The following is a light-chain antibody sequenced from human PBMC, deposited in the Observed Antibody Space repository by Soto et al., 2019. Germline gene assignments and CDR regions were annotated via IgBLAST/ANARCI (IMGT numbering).Light chain of an antibody. CDR2: GAS. J-gene: IGKJ1*01. Sequence: EVVLTQSSVTLSLSPGERATLSCRASQSVTTYLAWYQQKPGQAPRLLMYGASNRAPGIPGRFSGTGSGTDFTLTISRLEPEDFAVFYCQQYGRSPTFGQGTKVDIK. V-gene: IGKV3-20*01. CDR3: QQYGRSPT. CDR1: QSVTTY.